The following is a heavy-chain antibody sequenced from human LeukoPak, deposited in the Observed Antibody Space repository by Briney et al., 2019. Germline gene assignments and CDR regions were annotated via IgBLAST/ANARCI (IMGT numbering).Heavy chain of an antibody. V-gene: IGHV3-30*18. CDR3: AKDLRYYDSSGYYY. Sequence: GRCLRLSCAASGFTFSSYGMHWVRQAPGKGLEWVAVISYDGSNKYYADSVKGRFTISRDNSKNTLYLQMNSLRAEDTAVYYCAKDLRYYDSSGYYYWGQGTLVTVSS. CDR1: GFTFSSYG. CDR2: ISYDGSNK. J-gene: IGHJ4*02. D-gene: IGHD3-22*01.